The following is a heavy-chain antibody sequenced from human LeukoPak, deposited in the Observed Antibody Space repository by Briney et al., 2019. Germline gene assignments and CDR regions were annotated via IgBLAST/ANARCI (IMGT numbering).Heavy chain of an antibody. D-gene: IGHD6-19*01. Sequence: GGSLRLSCAASGFTFSSYWMSWVRQAPGKGLEWVANIKQDGSEKYYVDSVKGRFTISRDNAKNLLYLQMNSLRAEDTAVYYCARVLAVAGRGQFRGFDYWGQGTLVTVSS. CDR2: IKQDGSEK. CDR1: GFTFSSYW. CDR3: ARVLAVAGRGQFRGFDY. V-gene: IGHV3-7*01. J-gene: IGHJ4*02.